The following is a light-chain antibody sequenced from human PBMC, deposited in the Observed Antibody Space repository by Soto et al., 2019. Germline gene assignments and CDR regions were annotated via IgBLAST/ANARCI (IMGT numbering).Light chain of an antibody. V-gene: IGLV2-14*01. CDR1: SSDIGGYNY. CDR3: SSYTSSTTYG. Sequence: QSALTQPASVSGSPGQSITIFCTGSSSDIGGYNYVSWYQQHPDKAPKLMIYHVSNRPSGISSRFSGSKSGNTASLTISGLQAEDEADYYCSSYTSSTTYGFGTGTKLTVL. CDR2: HVS. J-gene: IGLJ1*01.